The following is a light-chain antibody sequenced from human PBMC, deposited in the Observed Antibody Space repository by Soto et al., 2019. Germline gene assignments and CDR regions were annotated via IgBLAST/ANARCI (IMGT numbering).Light chain of an antibody. CDR2: EVS. V-gene: IGLV2-8*01. CDR3: SSYAGSNSYV. Sequence: QSALTQPSSASGSPGQSVTISCTGTSSDVGGYNYVSWYQQHPGKAPKLVIYEVSKRPSGVPDRFSGSKSGNTASLTVSGLQSEDEADYYCSSYAGSNSYVFGTGTKLTVL. J-gene: IGLJ1*01. CDR1: SSDVGGYNY.